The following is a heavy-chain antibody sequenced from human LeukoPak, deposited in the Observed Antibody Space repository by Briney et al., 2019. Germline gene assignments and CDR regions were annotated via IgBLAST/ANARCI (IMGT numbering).Heavy chain of an antibody. Sequence: PGGSLTLSCAASGFFFSNYGMHCVRQAPGKGLVWVSRVNSDGRFTKYADSVKGRFTISRDNAKNTLYLQMNSLRAEDTAMYYCVRSDWFDNWGQGTLVTVSP. CDR3: VRSDWFDN. CDR2: VNSDGRFT. J-gene: IGHJ5*02. V-gene: IGHV3-74*03. CDR1: GFFFSNYG.